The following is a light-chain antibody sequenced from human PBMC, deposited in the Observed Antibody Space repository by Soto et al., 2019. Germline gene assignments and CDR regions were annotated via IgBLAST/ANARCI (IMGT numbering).Light chain of an antibody. Sequence: QLVLTQSPSASASLGASGKLTCTLSSGHSHYAIAWHQQQPEKGPRYLMKVTRDGSHSKGDGIPDRFSGSSSGAERYLTISSLQSEDEADYYCQTWGAGIRVFGGGTKLTVL. V-gene: IGLV4-69*01. CDR2: VTRDGSH. CDR1: SGHSHYA. CDR3: QTWGAGIRV. J-gene: IGLJ3*02.